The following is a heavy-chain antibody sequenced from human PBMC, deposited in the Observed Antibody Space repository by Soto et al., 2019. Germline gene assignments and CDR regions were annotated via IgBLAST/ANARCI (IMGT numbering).Heavy chain of an antibody. Sequence: QVQLVQSGAEVKRPGSSVKVSCKASGGTFSSYPISWVRQAPGQGLEWMGGTNGNLGTGNYAQKFRGRLTIPTDLSTTTAYMELSSLPSEDTAVYYCARRDSHGFFRYFDNWGQGTLVTVSS. CDR3: ARRDSHGFFRYFDN. D-gene: IGHD3-10*01. CDR1: GGTFSSYP. V-gene: IGHV1-69*16. J-gene: IGHJ4*02. CDR2: TNGNLGTG.